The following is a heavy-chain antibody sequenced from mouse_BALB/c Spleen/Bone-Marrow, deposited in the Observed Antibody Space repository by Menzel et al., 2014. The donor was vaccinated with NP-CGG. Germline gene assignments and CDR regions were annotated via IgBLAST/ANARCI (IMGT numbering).Heavy chain of an antibody. CDR2: IWGDGST. V-gene: IGHV2-6*02. D-gene: IGHD2-4*01. CDR1: GFSLTSYG. CDR3: ARNGGDYGIAY. J-gene: IGHJ3*01. Sequence: VQLQQSGPGLVAPSQSLSITCTVSGFSLTSYGVHWVRPPPGKGLEGLVGIWGDGSTTYNSALKSRLSISKDNSKSQVFLKMNSLQTDDTAMYYCARNGGDYGIAYWGQGTLVTVSA.